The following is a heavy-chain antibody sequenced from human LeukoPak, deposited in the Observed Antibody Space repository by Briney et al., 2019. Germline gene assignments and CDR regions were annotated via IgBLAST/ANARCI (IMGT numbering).Heavy chain of an antibody. Sequence: ASVKVSCKASGCTFSSYAISWVRQAPGQGLEWMGWISAYNGNTNYAQKLQGRVTMTTDTSTSTAYMELRSLRSDDTAVYYCARDRNGDYGDYWGQGTLVTVSS. J-gene: IGHJ4*02. D-gene: IGHD4-17*01. CDR2: ISAYNGNT. CDR3: ARDRNGDYGDY. CDR1: GCTFSSYA. V-gene: IGHV1-18*01.